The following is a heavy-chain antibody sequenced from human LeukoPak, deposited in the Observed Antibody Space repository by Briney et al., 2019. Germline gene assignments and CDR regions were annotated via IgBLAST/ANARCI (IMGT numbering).Heavy chain of an antibody. V-gene: IGHV3-7*01. CDR3: AREYMGSYDI. CDR1: EFTFSGTW. J-gene: IGHJ3*02. D-gene: IGHD3-10*01. CDR2: IVQDGSEM. Sequence: GGSLRLSCAASEFTFSGTWMSWVRRAPGKGLEWVANIVQDGSEMYYADSVKGRFTVSRDNAKNSMYVQMNSLRVEDTAVYYCAREYMGSYDIWGQGTMVTVSS.